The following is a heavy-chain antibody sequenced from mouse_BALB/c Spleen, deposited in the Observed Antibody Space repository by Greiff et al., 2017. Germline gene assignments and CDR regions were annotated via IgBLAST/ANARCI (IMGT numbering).Heavy chain of an antibody. CDR3: ARWGYGSSSDY. J-gene: IGHJ2*01. V-gene: IGHV5-17*02. Sequence: EVKLVESGGGLVQPGGSRKLSCAASGFTFSSFGMHWVRQAPEKGLEWVAYISSGSSTIYYADTVKGRFTISRDNPKNTLFLQMTSLRSEDTAMYYCARWGYGSSSDYWGQGTTLTVSS. CDR2: ISSGSSTI. D-gene: IGHD1-1*01. CDR1: GFTFSSFG.